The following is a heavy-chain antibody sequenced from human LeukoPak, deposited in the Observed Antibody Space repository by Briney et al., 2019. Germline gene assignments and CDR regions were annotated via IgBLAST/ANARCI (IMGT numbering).Heavy chain of an antibody. D-gene: IGHD3-22*01. CDR3: ARENPSGYYNRPIDY. V-gene: IGHV4-59*01. J-gene: IGHJ4*02. CDR2: IYYSGSI. Sequence: SETLSLTCTVSGASISSYYWSWIRQPPGKGLEWIGDIYYSGSIKYNPSLKSRVIMSVDTSKNQFSLKLSSVTAADTAIYYCARENPSGYYNRPIDYWGQGTLVTVSS. CDR1: GASISSYY.